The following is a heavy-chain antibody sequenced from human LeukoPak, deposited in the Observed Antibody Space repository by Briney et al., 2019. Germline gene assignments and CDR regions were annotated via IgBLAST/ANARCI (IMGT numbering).Heavy chain of an antibody. V-gene: IGHV3-33*01. CDR2: IWYDGSNK. Sequence: GGSLRLSCAASGFTFSSYGMHWVRQAPGKGLEWVAVIWYDGSNKYYADSVKGRFTISRDNSKNTLYLQMNSLRAEDTAVYYCARDRGQQWLVMGSDYWGQGTLVTVSS. CDR3: ARDRGQQWLVMGSDY. J-gene: IGHJ4*02. CDR1: GFTFSSYG. D-gene: IGHD6-19*01.